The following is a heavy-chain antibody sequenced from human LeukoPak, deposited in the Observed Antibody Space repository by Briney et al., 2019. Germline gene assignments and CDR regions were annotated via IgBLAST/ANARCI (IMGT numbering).Heavy chain of an antibody. CDR2: IYYSGST. D-gene: IGHD3-3*01. Sequence: SETLSLTCTVSGGPISSYYWSWIRQPPGKGLEWIGYIYYSGSTNYNPSLKSRVTISVDTSKNQFSLKLSSVTAADTAVYYCARHVQQYDFWSGYLKSYYYYYMDVWGKGTTVTVSS. CDR1: GGPISSYY. V-gene: IGHV4-59*01. J-gene: IGHJ6*03. CDR3: ARHVQQYDFWSGYLKSYYYYYMDV.